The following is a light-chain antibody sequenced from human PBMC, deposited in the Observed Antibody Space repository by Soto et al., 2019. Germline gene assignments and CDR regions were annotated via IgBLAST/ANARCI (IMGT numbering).Light chain of an antibody. Sequence: EIRLTQSPATLSVSLGDSATLSCRASQSVSLSLAWFQMRPGQPPRLLIYGASTRATDIPARFSGSGSGTDFTLTIVSLQSEDFAVYSCQQYHIWPSWTIGHGTRE. CDR2: GAS. V-gene: IGKV3-15*01. J-gene: IGKJ1*01. CDR3: QQYHIWPSWT. CDR1: QSVSLS.